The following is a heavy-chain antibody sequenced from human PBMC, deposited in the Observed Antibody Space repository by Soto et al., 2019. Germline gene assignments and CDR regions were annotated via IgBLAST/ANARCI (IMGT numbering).Heavy chain of an antibody. Sequence: QVQLVESGGGVVQPGRSLRLSCAASGFTFSSYGMHWVRQAPGKGLEWVAVIWYDGSNKYYADSVKGRFTISRDNSKNTLYLQMNSLRAEDTAVHYCASGPHGAVGYWGQGTLVTVSS. CDR2: IWYDGSNK. J-gene: IGHJ4*02. CDR3: ASGPHGAVGY. V-gene: IGHV3-33*01. CDR1: GFTFSSYG. D-gene: IGHD4-17*01.